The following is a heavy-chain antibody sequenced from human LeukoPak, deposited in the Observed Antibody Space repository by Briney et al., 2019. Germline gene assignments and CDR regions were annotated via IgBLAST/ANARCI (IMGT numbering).Heavy chain of an antibody. CDR2: IKQDGSEK. V-gene: IGHV3-7*01. CDR3: ARGGQAGTGDY. D-gene: IGHD3-10*01. CDR1: GFTFSSYW. J-gene: IGHJ4*02. Sequence: GGSLRLSCAASGFTFSSYWTTWVRQSPGKGLEWVANIKQDGSEKSYVDSVKGRFTISRDNAKKSLYLEMNSLRDEDTAVYYCARGGQAGTGDYWGQGTLVTVSS.